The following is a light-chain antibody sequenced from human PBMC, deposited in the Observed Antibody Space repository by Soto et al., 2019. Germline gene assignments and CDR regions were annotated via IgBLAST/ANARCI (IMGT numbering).Light chain of an antibody. CDR2: YDS. J-gene: IGLJ2*01. CDR1: NIGSKS. CDR3: QVWDSSSDHPVV. V-gene: IGLV3-21*04. Sequence: SYELTQPPSVSVAPGKTARITCGGNNIGSKSVHWYQQKPGQAPVLVIYYDSDRPSGIPERFSGSNSGKTATLTISRVEAGDEAHYYCQVWDSSSDHPVVFGGGTNLTVL.